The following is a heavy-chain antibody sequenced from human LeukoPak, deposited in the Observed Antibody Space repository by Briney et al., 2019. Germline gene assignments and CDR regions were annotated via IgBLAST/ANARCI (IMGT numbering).Heavy chain of an antibody. J-gene: IGHJ6*03. Sequence: GASVKVSCKASGYTFTGYYMHWVRQAPGQGLEWMGWINPNSGGTNYAQKFQGRVTMTRDTSISTAYMELSRLRSDDTAVYYCARYGGSGYSGHYYYYMDVWGKGTTVTVSS. D-gene: IGHD2-15*01. V-gene: IGHV1-2*02. CDR2: INPNSGGT. CDR3: ARYGGSGYSGHYYYYMDV. CDR1: GYTFTGYY.